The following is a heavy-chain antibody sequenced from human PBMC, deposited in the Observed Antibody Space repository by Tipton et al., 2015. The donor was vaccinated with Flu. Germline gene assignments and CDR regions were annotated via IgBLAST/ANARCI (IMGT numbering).Heavy chain of an antibody. V-gene: IGHV4-39*07. CDR2: IYYSGST. J-gene: IGHJ4*02. CDR3: ARALRTTGFDY. Sequence: TLSLTCTVSGGSISSSSYYWGWIRQPPGKGLEWIGSIYYSGSTYYNPSLKSRVTISVDTSKNQFSLKLSSVTAADTAVYYCARALRTTGFDYWGQGTLVTVSS. CDR1: GGSISSSSYY. D-gene: IGHD1-1*01.